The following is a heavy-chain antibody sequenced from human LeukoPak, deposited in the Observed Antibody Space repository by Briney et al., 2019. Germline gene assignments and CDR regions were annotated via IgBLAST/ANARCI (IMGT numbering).Heavy chain of an antibody. J-gene: IGHJ6*03. CDR1: GGSISSSSYY. CDR2: IYYSGST. CDR3: ARHGAQLPSYRGGYYYYMDV. V-gene: IGHV4-39*01. Sequence: SETLSLTCTVSGGSISSSSYYWGWIRQPPGKGLEWIGSIYYSGSTYYNPSLKSRVTIFVDTSKNQFSLKLSSVTAADTAVYYCARHGAQLPSYRGGYYYYMDVWGKGTTVTISS. D-gene: IGHD2-2*01.